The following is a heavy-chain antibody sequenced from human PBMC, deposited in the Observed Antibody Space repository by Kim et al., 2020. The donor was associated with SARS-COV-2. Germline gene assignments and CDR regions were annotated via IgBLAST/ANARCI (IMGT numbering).Heavy chain of an antibody. D-gene: IGHD3-16*01. CDR3: ARGSLPYLGVDY. V-gene: IGHV3-74*01. Sequence: SYADSVKGRFTSSRDNAKNTLYLQMNSLRAEDTAVYYCARGSLPYLGVDYWGQGTLVTVSS. J-gene: IGHJ4*02.